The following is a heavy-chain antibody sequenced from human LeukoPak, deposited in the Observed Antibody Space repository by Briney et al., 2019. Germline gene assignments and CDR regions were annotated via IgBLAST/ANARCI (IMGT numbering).Heavy chain of an antibody. J-gene: IGHJ4*02. Sequence: GGSLRLSCAASGFIFSSYWMSWVRQAPGKGLEWVANIMQDGSEKYYVDSVKGRFTISRDSAKNSLYLQMNSLRAEDTAVYYCAGGSYYGGYKYWGQGTLVAVSS. D-gene: IGHD5-12*01. CDR2: IMQDGSEK. CDR3: AGGSYYGGYKY. V-gene: IGHV3-7*01. CDR1: GFIFSSYW.